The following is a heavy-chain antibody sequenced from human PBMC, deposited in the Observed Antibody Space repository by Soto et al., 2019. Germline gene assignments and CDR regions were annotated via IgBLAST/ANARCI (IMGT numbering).Heavy chain of an antibody. CDR2: IIPIFGTA. D-gene: IGHD3-10*01. Sequence: SVKVSCKASGGTFSSYAISWVRQAPGQGLEWMGGIIPIFGTANYAQKFQGRVTITADESTSTAYMELSSLRSEDTAVYYCARDWGMFYGSGSPYYYYGMDVWGQGTTVTVSS. J-gene: IGHJ6*02. CDR1: GGTFSSYA. CDR3: ARDWGMFYGSGSPYYYYGMDV. V-gene: IGHV1-69*13.